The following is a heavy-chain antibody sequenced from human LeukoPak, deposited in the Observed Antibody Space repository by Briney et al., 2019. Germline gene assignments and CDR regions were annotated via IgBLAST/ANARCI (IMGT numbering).Heavy chain of an antibody. J-gene: IGHJ6*03. CDR1: GGSISSYY. Sequence: SETLSLTCTVSGGSISSYYWSWIRQPPGKGLEWIGYIYYSGSTNYNPSLKSRVTISVDTSKNQFSLKLSPVTAADTAVYYCARLATPYYYYYMDVWGKGTTVTVSS. CDR3: ARLATPYYYYYMDV. CDR2: IYYSGST. V-gene: IGHV4-59*12.